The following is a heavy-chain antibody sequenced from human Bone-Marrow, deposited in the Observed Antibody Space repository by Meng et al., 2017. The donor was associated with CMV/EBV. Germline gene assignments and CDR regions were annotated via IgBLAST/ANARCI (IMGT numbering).Heavy chain of an antibody. D-gene: IGHD2-2*01. CDR1: GFSLSTGGMC. V-gene: IGHV2-70*20. CDR2: IDWDDDK. CDR3: ARTAAGYCTGTSCYLYYYGMDV. J-gene: IGHJ6*02. Sequence: SGPTLVKPTHTLTLTCTFSGFSLSTGGMCLNWVRQHPGKALEWLALIDWDDDKYYSTSLKTRLTISKDTSRNKVVLTMTNVDPVDTATYLCARTAAGYCTGTSCYLYYYGMDVWGQGTTVTVSS.